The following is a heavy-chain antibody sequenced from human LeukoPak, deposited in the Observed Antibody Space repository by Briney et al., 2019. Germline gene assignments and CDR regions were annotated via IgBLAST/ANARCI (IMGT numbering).Heavy chain of an antibody. Sequence: ASVKVSCKASGYTFTSYGISGVRQAPGQGLEWMGCISAYNGNTNYAQKLQGRVNMTTDTSTRTAYMELRSLRSDDTAVYYCASITMVRGVNWFDPWGQGTLVTVSS. D-gene: IGHD3-10*01. V-gene: IGHV1-18*01. J-gene: IGHJ5*02. CDR1: GYTFTSYG. CDR3: ASITMVRGVNWFDP. CDR2: ISAYNGNT.